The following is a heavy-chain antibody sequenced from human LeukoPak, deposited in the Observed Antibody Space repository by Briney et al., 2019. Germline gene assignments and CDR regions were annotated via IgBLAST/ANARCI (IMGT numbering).Heavy chain of an antibody. CDR1: GGSISSGGYS. V-gene: IGHV4-30-2*01. CDR3: ARVYYYDSSGYFDY. J-gene: IGHJ4*02. CDR2: IYHSGST. D-gene: IGHD3-22*01. Sequence: SETLSLTCAVSGGSISSGGYSWSWIRQPPGKGLEWIGYIYHSGSTYYNPSLKSRVTISVDRSKNQFSLKLSSVTAADTAVYYCARVYYYDSSGYFDYWGQGTLVTVSS.